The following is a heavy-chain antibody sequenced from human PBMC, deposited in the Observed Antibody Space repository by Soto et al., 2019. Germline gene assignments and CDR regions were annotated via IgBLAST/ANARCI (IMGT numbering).Heavy chain of an antibody. D-gene: IGHD2-8*01. CDR1: GFTFISHE. CDR3: ARGGVY. Sequence: EVQLVESGGDLVQPGGSLRLSCAASGFTFISHEMNWIRQAPGKGLVWVSYISSSGTTMYYADSVKGRFTITRDNAKNSLFLQMNSQRAEDTALYYCARGGVYWGQGTLVTVSS. CDR2: ISSSGTTM. V-gene: IGHV3-48*03. J-gene: IGHJ4*02.